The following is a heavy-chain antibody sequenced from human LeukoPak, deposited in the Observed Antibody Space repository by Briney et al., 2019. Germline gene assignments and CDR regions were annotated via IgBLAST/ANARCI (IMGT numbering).Heavy chain of an antibody. CDR1: GGSFSSYY. D-gene: IGHD6-19*01. CDR2: IYSRGST. CDR3: ARVRRCSGWYMDD. J-gene: IGHJ4*02. Sequence: SEPLSLPCTVSGGSFSSYYWSWIRQPAGKGLEWIGRIYSRGSTNYNPSPKSRVTMSVDTSKNQFSLKLSSVTAADTAVYYCARVRRCSGWYMDDWGQGTLVTVSS. V-gene: IGHV4-4*07.